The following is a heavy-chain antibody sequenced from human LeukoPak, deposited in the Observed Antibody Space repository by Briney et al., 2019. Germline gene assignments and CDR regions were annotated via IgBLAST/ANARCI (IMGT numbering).Heavy chain of an antibody. J-gene: IGHJ4*02. CDR2: IYTSGST. D-gene: IGHD3-10*01. CDR3: ARATALGLGEC. V-gene: IGHV4-61*02. CDR1: GGSISSGSYY. Sequence: PSETLSLTCTVSGGSISSGSYYWSWIRQPAGKGLEWIGRIYTSGSTNYNPSLKSRVTISVDTSKNQFSLKLSSVTAADTAVYYCARATALGLGECWGQETLVTVSS.